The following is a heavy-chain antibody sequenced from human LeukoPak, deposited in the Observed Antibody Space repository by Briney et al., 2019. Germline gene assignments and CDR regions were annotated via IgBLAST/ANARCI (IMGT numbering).Heavy chain of an antibody. D-gene: IGHD3-22*01. J-gene: IGHJ4*02. Sequence: GGTLTLSCAVSGITLSNYGMTWVRQAPGKGLEWVARISYTGGTTNYAASVKGGFIFSRTYPKHSLYMQMNSLTAEDTAVYFCAKRGVVIRVILVGFHKEAYYFDSWGQGALVTVSS. CDR2: ISYTGGTT. V-gene: IGHV3-23*01. CDR3: AKRGVVIRVILVGFHKEAYYFDS. CDR1: GITLSNYG.